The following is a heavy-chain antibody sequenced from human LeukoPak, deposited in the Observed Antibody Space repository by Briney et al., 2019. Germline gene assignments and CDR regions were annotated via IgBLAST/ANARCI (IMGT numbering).Heavy chain of an antibody. D-gene: IGHD5-18*01. CDR2: ISGSGGST. J-gene: IGHJ4*02. CDR1: GFTFSSYG. V-gene: IGHV3-23*01. CDR3: ARGGYSLGY. Sequence: GGTLRLSCAASGFTFSSYGMSWVRQAPGKVLEWVSAISGSGGSTYYADSVKGRFTISRDNAKNSLYLQMNSLRAEDTALYHCARGGYSLGYWGQGTLVTVSS.